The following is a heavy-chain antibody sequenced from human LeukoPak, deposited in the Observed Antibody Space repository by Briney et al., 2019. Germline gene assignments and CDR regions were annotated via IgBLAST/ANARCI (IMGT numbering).Heavy chain of an antibody. J-gene: IGHJ3*02. D-gene: IGHD1-26*01. V-gene: IGHV4-38-2*02. CDR3: ARVWNLGHPSGAFDI. CDR1: GYSISSGYY. Sequence: PSETLSLTCTVSGYSISSGYYWGWIRQPPGKGLEWIGSIYHSGSTYYNPSLKSRVTISVDTSKNQFSLKLSSVTAADTAVYYCARVWNLGHPSGAFDIWGQGTMVTVSS. CDR2: IYHSGST.